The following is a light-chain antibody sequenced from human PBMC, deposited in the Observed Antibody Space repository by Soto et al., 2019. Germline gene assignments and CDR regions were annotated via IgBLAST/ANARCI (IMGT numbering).Light chain of an antibody. V-gene: IGKV1-39*01. J-gene: IGKJ2*01. CDR3: QQSYSTPYT. CDR1: QRITTY. CDR2: TAA. Sequence: IHMTQSPSSLSVSVGDRVTITCRASQRITTYLNWYQQKPGKAPKLLISTAATLQGGVPSRCSGGGSATDFTLTITTLPPEDFATYFCQQSYSTPYTFGQGTKLEIK.